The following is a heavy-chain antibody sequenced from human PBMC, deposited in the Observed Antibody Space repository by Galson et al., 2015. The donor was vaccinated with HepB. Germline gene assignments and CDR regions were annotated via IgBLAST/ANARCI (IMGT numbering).Heavy chain of an antibody. J-gene: IGHJ6*02. V-gene: IGHV1-2*02. D-gene: IGHD4-17*01. Sequence: SVKVSCKASGYTFTGYYMHWVRQAPGQGLEWMGWINPNSGGTNYAQKFQARVTMTRDTSISTAYMELSRLRSDDTAVYYCARDQDYGDRDGYYGMDVWGQGTTVTVSS. CDR1: GYTFTGYY. CDR2: INPNSGGT. CDR3: ARDQDYGDRDGYYGMDV.